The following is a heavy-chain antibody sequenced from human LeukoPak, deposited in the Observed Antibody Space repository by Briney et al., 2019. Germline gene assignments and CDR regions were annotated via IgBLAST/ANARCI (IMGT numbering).Heavy chain of an antibody. D-gene: IGHD2-2*01. CDR2: INSDGSWT. Sequence: AGGSLRLSCAASGNYWMHWVRQAPGKGLVWVSHINSDGSWTTYVDSVKGRFTISKDNAKNMVYLQTNNLRAEDTAVYYCVSFYETYWGRGTLVTVSS. CDR1: GNYW. J-gene: IGHJ4*02. CDR3: VSFYETY. V-gene: IGHV3-74*01.